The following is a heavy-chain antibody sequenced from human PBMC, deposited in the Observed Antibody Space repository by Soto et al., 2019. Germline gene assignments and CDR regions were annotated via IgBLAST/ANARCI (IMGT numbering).Heavy chain of an antibody. V-gene: IGHV3-48*02. J-gene: IGHJ6*02. CDR2: ISSSSSTI. CDR1: GFTFSSYS. CDR3: SRDKYSYGYYFYYCMDV. D-gene: IGHD5-18*01. Sequence: GGSLRLSCAASGFTFSSYSMNWVRQAPGKGLEWVSYISSSSSTIYYADSVKGRFTISRDNAKNSLYLQMNSLRDEDTAVYYCSRDKYSYGYYFYYCMDVWGQGTTVTVSS.